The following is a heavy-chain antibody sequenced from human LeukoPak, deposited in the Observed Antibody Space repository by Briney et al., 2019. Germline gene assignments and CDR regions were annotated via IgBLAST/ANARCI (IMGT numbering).Heavy chain of an antibody. CDR1: GFTVSSNY. D-gene: IGHD3-22*01. V-gene: IGHV3-66*02. Sequence: GGSLRLSCAASGFTVSSNYMSWVRQAPGKGLEWVSVIYSGGSTYYADSVKGRFTISRDNSKNTLYLQMNSLRAEDTAMYYCAKDSAYYYDSSGYYYDWGQGTLVTVSS. CDR2: IYSGGST. J-gene: IGHJ4*02. CDR3: AKDSAYYYDSSGYYYD.